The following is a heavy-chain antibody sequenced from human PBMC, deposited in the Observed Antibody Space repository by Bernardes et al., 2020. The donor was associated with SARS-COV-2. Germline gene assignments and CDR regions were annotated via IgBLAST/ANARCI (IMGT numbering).Heavy chain of an antibody. CDR1: GGSISSYY. Sequence: SETLSLTCTVSGGSISSYYWSWIRQPAGKGLEWIGRIYTSGSTNYNPSLKSRVTMSVDTSKNQFSLKLSSVTAADTAVYYCARVNPIMIVVAGDGANDAFDIWGQGTMVTVSS. J-gene: IGHJ3*02. CDR2: IYTSGST. CDR3: ARVNPIMIVVAGDGANDAFDI. V-gene: IGHV4-4*07. D-gene: IGHD3-22*01.